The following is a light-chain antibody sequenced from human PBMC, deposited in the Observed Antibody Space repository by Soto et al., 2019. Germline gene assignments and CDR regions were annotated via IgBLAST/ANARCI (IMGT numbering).Light chain of an antibody. J-gene: IGLJ1*01. V-gene: IGLV2-8*01. CDR1: SSDVGGYNY. CDR2: EVS. CDR3: SSYAGSNNYV. Sequence: QSALTQPPSASGSPGQSVTISCTGTSSDVGGYNYVSWYQQHPGKAPKLMIYEVSKRPSGVPDRFSGSKSGNSASLTVSGIQADGGADYYCSSYAGSNNYVFGTGTKLTVL.